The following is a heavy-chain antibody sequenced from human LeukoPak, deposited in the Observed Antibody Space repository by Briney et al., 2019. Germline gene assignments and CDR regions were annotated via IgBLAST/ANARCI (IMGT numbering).Heavy chain of an antibody. Sequence: GGSLRLSCAASGFTFSSYAMSWVRQAPGKGLEWVSAISGSGGSTYYADSVKGRFTISRDNAKNSLYLQMNSLRAEDTAVYYCAGFSGSYHSFDYWGQGTLVTVSS. CDR2: ISGSGGST. J-gene: IGHJ4*02. D-gene: IGHD1-26*01. V-gene: IGHV3-23*01. CDR1: GFTFSSYA. CDR3: AGFSGSYHSFDY.